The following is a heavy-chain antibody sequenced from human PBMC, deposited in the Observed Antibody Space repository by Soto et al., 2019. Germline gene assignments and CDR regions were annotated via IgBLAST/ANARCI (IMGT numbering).Heavy chain of an antibody. D-gene: IGHD6-19*01. CDR2: INPNTGGI. CDR3: ARFSSGFDY. V-gene: IGHV1-2*02. J-gene: IGHJ4*02. Sequence: GASVKASCKASGYSFTGYYLHWVRQAPGQGLEWMGWINPNTGGINYAQRFQGRVTMTRDTSINTAYMELSRLTSDDTALYYCARFSSGFDYWGQGTLVTVSS. CDR1: GYSFTGYY.